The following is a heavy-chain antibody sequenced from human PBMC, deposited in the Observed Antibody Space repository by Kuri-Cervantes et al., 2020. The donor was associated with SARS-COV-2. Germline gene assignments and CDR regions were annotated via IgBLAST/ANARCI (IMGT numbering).Heavy chain of an antibody. Sequence: GESLKISCAASGFTFSSYGMHWVRQAPGKGLEWVAVIWYDGSNKYYADSVKGRFTISRDNSKNTLYLQMNSLRAEDTAVYYCARDRGGSRFLEWLLLDAFDIWGQGTTVTVSS. CDR3: ARDRGGSRFLEWLLLDAFDI. CDR2: IWYDGSNK. CDR1: GFTFSSYG. D-gene: IGHD3-3*01. V-gene: IGHV3-33*01. J-gene: IGHJ3*02.